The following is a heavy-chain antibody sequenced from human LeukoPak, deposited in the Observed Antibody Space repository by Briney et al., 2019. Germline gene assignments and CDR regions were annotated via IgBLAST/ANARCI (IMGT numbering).Heavy chain of an antibody. CDR3: TTMSAAYFLV. CDR1: GYSFTDYY. Sequence: GASGNLSCKASGYSFTDYYIHWVQQAPGKGLEWMGRVDPEDGETIYAENFQGRVTMTADTSTDTAYMELRSDDTAVYYCTTMSAAYFLVWGQGTLVTVSS. CDR2: VDPEDGET. V-gene: IGHV1-69-2*01. D-gene: IGHD2/OR15-2a*01. J-gene: IGHJ4*02.